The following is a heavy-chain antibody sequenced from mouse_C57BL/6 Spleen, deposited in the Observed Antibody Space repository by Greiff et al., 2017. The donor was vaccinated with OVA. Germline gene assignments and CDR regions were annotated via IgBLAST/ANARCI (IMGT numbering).Heavy chain of an antibody. V-gene: IGHV14-3*01. CDR2: IDPANGNT. Sequence: EVQLVESVAELARPGASVKLSCTASGYNIKNTYMHWVKQRPGQGLEWIGRIDPANGNTKYTPKFQGKATITADKSSNTAYLQLRSLTSEDTAIYYCGRVGRGAYWGQGTLVTVSA. D-gene: IGHD4-1*01. CDR3: GRVGRGAY. CDR1: GYNIKNTY. J-gene: IGHJ3*01.